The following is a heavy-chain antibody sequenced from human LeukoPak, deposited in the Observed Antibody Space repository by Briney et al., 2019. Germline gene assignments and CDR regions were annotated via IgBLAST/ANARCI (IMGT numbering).Heavy chain of an antibody. CDR2: ISAYNGNT. D-gene: IGHD2-2*01. V-gene: IGHV1-18*01. J-gene: IGHJ5*02. CDR1: GYTFTSYG. Sequence: GASVKVSCKASGYTFTSYGISWVRQAPGQGLEWMGWISAYNGNTNYAQKFQGRVAMTRDTSISTAYMELSRLRSDDTAVYYCAPDPRDIVVIPIAISWGQGTLVTVSS. CDR3: APDPRDIVVIPIAIS.